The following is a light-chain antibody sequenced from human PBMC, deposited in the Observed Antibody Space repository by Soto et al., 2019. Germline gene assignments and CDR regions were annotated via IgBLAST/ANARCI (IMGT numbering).Light chain of an antibody. CDR2: GAS. V-gene: IGKV3-20*01. CDR1: QSVSSSY. CDR3: QQYGSSPLT. J-gene: IGKJ4*01. Sequence: EIGLTQSPGTLSLSPGERATLSCRASQSVSSSYLAWYQQKPGQAPRLLIYGASSRATGIPYRFSGSGSGTDFTLTISRLEPEDFAVYYCQQYGSSPLTFSGGTKVELK.